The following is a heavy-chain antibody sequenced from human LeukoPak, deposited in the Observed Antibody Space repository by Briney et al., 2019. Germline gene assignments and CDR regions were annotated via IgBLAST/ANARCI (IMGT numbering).Heavy chain of an antibody. CDR3: ARDSIEVAGTAMDY. D-gene: IGHD6-19*01. V-gene: IGHV3-48*03. Sequence: PGRSLRLSCAASGFSFSSYEMNWVRQAPGKGLEWVSYISSSGSTIYYADSVKGRFTISRDNAKNSLYLQMNNLRAEDTAVYYCARDSIEVAGTAMDYWGQGTLVTVSS. CDR1: GFSFSSYE. CDR2: ISSSGSTI. J-gene: IGHJ4*02.